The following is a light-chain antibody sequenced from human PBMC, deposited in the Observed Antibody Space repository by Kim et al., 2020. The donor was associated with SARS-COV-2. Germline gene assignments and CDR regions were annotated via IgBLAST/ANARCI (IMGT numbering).Light chain of an antibody. CDR3: QQYNIWPRT. J-gene: IGKJ1*01. Sequence: VTPGERVTRSGRASQSISSNLAWYQRKPGQAPRLLMYDASTRATGIPARFSGSGSGTEFTLTITSLQSEDFAIYYCQQYNIWPRTFGQGTKVDIK. CDR2: DAS. CDR1: QSISSN. V-gene: IGKV3-15*01.